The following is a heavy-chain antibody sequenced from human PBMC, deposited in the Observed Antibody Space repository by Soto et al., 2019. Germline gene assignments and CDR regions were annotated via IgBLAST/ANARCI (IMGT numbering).Heavy chain of an antibody. Sequence: SETLSITCTVSGGSISSGGYYWSWIRQHPGKGLEWIGYIYYSGSTYYNPSLKSRVTISVDTSKNQFSLKLSSVTAADTAVYYCARDIRYNWFDPWGQGTLVTVSS. CDR1: GGSISSGGYY. D-gene: IGHD3-3*02. CDR3: ARDIRYNWFDP. J-gene: IGHJ5*02. CDR2: IYYSGST. V-gene: IGHV4-31*03.